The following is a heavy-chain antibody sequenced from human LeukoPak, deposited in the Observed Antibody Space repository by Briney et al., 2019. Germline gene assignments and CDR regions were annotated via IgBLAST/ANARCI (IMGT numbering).Heavy chain of an antibody. J-gene: IGHJ4*02. Sequence: GGSLRLSCAASGFTFSSYSMNWVRQAPGKGLEWVSYISSSSSTIYYADSVKGRFTISRDNARNSLYLQMNSLRAEDTAVYYCARGTRRDGYNFGYWGQGTLVTVSS. CDR2: ISSSSSTI. V-gene: IGHV3-48*04. CDR3: ARGTRRDGYNFGY. D-gene: IGHD5-24*01. CDR1: GFTFSSYS.